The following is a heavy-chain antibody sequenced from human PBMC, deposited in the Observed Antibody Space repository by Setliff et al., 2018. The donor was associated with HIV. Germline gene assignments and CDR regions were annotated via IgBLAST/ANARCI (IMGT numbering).Heavy chain of an antibody. CDR3: ATHPRGTTQIED. CDR2: IDPSGGST. D-gene: IGHD1-1*01. J-gene: IGHJ1*01. Sequence: GASVKVSCKASGYTFISYFMHWVRQAPGQGLEWMGTIDPSGGSTNYAQKFQGRVTMTRDASTSTVYMDLSRLRSEDTAVYYCATHPRGTTQIEDWGQGSLVTVSS. CDR1: GYTFISYF. V-gene: IGHV1-46*01.